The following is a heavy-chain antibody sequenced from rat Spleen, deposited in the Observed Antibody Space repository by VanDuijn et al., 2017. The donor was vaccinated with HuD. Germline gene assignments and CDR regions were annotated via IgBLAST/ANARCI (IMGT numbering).Heavy chain of an antibody. CDR2: ITNAAGNL. CDR3: TRGGYFRY. Sequence: EVQLVESGGGLVQPGRSLKLSCVASGFTFNNYWMTWIRQAPGKGLEWVASITNAAGNLYYPDSVKGRFTISRNTAQNTLYHRMNSRRCEDTAAYYGTRGGYFRYWGQGVMVTVSS. J-gene: IGHJ2*01. V-gene: IGHV5-31*01. D-gene: IGHD2-5*01. CDR1: GFTFNNYW.